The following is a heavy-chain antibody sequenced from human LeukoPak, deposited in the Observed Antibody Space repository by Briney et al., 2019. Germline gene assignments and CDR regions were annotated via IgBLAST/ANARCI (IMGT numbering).Heavy chain of an antibody. CDR3: ARVGATGVDAFDI. D-gene: IGHD1-26*01. Sequence: PGGSLRLSCAASGFTFSSYSMNWVRQAPGKGLEWVSSISSGSSFTYYADSVKGRFTISRDNAKNSLYLQMNSLRAEDTAVYYCARVGATGVDAFDIWGQGTMVTVSS. CDR2: ISSGSSFT. CDR1: GFTFSSYS. V-gene: IGHV3-21*01. J-gene: IGHJ3*02.